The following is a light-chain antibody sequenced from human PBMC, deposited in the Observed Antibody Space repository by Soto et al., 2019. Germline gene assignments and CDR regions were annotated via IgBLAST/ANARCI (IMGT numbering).Light chain of an antibody. V-gene: IGKV1-27*01. J-gene: IGKJ2*01. CDR2: AAS. CDR3: KKYNSDRHT. CDR1: QGISNY. Sequence: DIQMTQSPSSLSASVGDRVTITCRASQGISNYLAWYQQKPGKVPKLLIYAASILQSGVPSRFSGSGSGTDVTLTTSILQPEDDATYNRKKYNSDRHTFGQGTKLEIK.